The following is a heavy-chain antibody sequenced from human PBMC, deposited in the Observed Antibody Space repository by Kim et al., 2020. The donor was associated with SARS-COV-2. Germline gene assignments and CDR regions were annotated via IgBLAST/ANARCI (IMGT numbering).Heavy chain of an antibody. CDR2: IDPSDSYT. J-gene: IGHJ4*02. CDR1: GYNFAGYW. CDR3: AKPSMETSGSYYFDS. Sequence: GESLKISCQGSGYNFAGYWLSWVRQMPGKGLEWMGRIDPSDSYTNYGPSFQGHVTISAVKSTNTVYLQWNSLEASDSAMYYCAKPSMETSGSYYFDSWGQGTLLIVSS. D-gene: IGHD3-10*01. V-gene: IGHV5-10-1*01.